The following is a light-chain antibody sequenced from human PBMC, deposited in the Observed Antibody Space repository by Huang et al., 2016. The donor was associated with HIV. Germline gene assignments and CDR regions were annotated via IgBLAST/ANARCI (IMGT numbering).Light chain of an antibody. CDR2: AAS. V-gene: IGKV1-9*01. Sequence: IQLTQSPSSLSASVGDRVTITCRASQDISSYLAWYQQRPGKAPKLLISAASTLESGVPSRFSGSGSGSDFTLTINNLQPEDFATYYCLQLNSYPGTFGPGTNVDV. CDR1: QDISSY. CDR3: LQLNSYPGT. J-gene: IGKJ3*01.